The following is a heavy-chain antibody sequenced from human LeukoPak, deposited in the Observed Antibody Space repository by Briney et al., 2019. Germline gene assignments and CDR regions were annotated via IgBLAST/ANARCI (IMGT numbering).Heavy chain of an antibody. CDR3: ASGIQLWLPDY. CDR2: IYHSGST. D-gene: IGHD5-18*01. Sequence: SQTLSLTCAVSGGSISSGGYSWSWIRQPPGKGLEWIGYIYHSGSTYYNPSLKSRVTISVDRSKNQFSLKLSSVTAADTAVYYCASGIQLWLPDYWGQGTLVTVSS. J-gene: IGHJ4*02. V-gene: IGHV4-30-2*01. CDR1: GGSISSGGYS.